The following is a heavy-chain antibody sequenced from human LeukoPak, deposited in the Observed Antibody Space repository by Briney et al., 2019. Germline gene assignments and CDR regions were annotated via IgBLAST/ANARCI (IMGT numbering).Heavy chain of an antibody. Sequence: PGGSLRLSCAASGFTFSSYGMHWVRQAPGKGLEWVAFIRYDGSNKYYADSVKGRFTISRDNSKNTLYLQMNSLRSEDTAVYYCARVRYFDWLLYWDWFDPWGQGTLVTVSS. D-gene: IGHD3-9*01. CDR2: IRYDGSNK. CDR3: ARVRYFDWLLYWDWFDP. CDR1: GFTFSSYG. V-gene: IGHV3-30*02. J-gene: IGHJ5*02.